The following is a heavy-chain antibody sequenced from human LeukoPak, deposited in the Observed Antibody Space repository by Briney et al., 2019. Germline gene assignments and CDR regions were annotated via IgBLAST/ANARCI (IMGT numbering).Heavy chain of an antibody. CDR3: TTDQGGSYYAFDY. J-gene: IGHJ4*02. Sequence: SKTDGRTTDYAAPVKGRFTISRDDSKNTLYLQMNSLKTEDTAVYYCTTDQGGSYYAFDYWGQGTLVTVSS. D-gene: IGHD1-26*01. V-gene: IGHV3-15*01. CDR2: SKTDGRTT.